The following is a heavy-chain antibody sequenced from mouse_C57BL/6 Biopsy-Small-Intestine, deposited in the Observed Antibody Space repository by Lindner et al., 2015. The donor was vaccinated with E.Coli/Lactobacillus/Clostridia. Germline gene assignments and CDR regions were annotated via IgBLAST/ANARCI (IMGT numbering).Heavy chain of an antibody. CDR1: GYRFTDYE. D-gene: IGHD2-1*01. Sequence: VQLQESGAELVRPGASVTLSCKASGYRFTDYEMHWVKQTPVHGLEWIGSIDPETGGTAYNQKFKGKAILTADKSSSTACMELRSLTSEDSAVYYCTSYGNYRAWFAYWGQGTLVTVSA. CDR2: IDPETGGT. V-gene: IGHV1-15*01. J-gene: IGHJ3*01. CDR3: TSYGNYRAWFAY.